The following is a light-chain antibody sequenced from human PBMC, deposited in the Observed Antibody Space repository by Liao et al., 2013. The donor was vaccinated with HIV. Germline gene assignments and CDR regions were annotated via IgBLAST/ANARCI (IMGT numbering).Light chain of an antibody. V-gene: IGLV3-1*01. J-gene: IGLJ1*01. CDR2: ENI. Sequence: SYALTQTPSVSVSPGQTASITCSGLTLGEKYVSWYQQRPGQSPVMVIYENIKRPSGIPERFSGSNSGNTATLTISGTQAMDEADYYCQAWDSNTAYVFGTGTKVSVL. CDR3: QAWDSNTAYV. CDR1: TLGEKY.